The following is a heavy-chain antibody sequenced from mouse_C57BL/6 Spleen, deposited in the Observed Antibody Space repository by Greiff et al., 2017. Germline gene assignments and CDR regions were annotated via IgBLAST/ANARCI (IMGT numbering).Heavy chain of an antibody. V-gene: IGHV5-9*01. CDR2: SSGGGGNT. CDR3: ARQYGYDGYYAMDY. D-gene: IGHD2-2*01. J-gene: IGHJ4*01. Sequence: EVHLVESGGGLVKPGGSLKLSCAASGFTFSSYTMSWVRQTPEKRLEWVATSSGGGGNTYYPDSVKGRFTISRDNAKNTLYLQMSSLRSEDTALYYCARQYGYDGYYAMDYWGQGTSVTVSS. CDR1: GFTFSSYT.